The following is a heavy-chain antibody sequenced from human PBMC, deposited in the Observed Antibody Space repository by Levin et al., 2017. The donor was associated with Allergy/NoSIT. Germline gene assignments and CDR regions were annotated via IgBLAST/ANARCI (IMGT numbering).Heavy chain of an antibody. D-gene: IGHD6-19*01. Sequence: PGGSLRLSCAASGFTVSSNYMSWVRQAPGKGLEWVSVIYSGGSTYYADSVKGRFTISRDNSKNTLYLQMNSLRAEDTAVYYCARDRDSSGWYYDAFDIWGQGTMVTVSS. CDR2: IYSGGST. CDR3: ARDRDSSGWYYDAFDI. V-gene: IGHV3-66*01. CDR1: GFTVSSNY. J-gene: IGHJ3*02.